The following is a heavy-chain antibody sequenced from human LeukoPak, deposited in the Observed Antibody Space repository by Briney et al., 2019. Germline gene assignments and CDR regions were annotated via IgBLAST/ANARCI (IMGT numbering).Heavy chain of an antibody. V-gene: IGHV3-66*01. Sequence: GGSLRLSCAASGFTVSSKSMNWVRQAPGKGLEWVSVIYSGGSTYYAASVKGRFTISRDNSKNTLYLQMNNLRAEDTAVYYCASGSTSGWSYQYYFDYWGQGTLVTVSS. CDR1: GFTVSSKS. J-gene: IGHJ4*02. CDR3: ASGSTSGWSYQYYFDY. CDR2: IYSGGST. D-gene: IGHD6-19*01.